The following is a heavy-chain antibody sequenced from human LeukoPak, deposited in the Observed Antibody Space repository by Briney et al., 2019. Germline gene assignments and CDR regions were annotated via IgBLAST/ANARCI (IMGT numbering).Heavy chain of an antibody. CDR3: ARGYCSGGSCYDAFDI. V-gene: IGHV4-61*02. J-gene: IGHJ3*02. CDR1: GGSISSGSYY. D-gene: IGHD2-15*01. CDR2: IYTSGST. Sequence: SQTLSLTCTVSGGSISSGSYYWSWIRQPAGKGLEWIGRIYTSGSTNYNPSLKSRVTISVDTSKNKFSLKLSSVTAADTAVYYCARGYCSGGSCYDAFDIWGQGTMVTVSS.